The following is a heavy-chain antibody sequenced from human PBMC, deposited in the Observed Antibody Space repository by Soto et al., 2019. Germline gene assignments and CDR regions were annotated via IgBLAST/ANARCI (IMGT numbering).Heavy chain of an antibody. CDR3: ARGLLVGHETVDY. J-gene: IGHJ4*02. CDR2: IKPAIGSA. CDR1: GDIFTTYA. V-gene: IGHV1-69*01. D-gene: IGHD1-26*01. Sequence: HVQVVQSGAEVKEPGSSVKVSCTASGDIFTTYAINWVRQAPGQGLVWMGGIKPAIGSANYAPTFQGRLTITADDLTATAYMDLTSLTSEDTAVYYCARGLLVGHETVDYWGQGTLVTVSS.